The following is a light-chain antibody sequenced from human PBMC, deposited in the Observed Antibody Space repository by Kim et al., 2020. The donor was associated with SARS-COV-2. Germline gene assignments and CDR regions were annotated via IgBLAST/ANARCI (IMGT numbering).Light chain of an antibody. Sequence: DVILTQSPPSLPVILGQPASISCRSSEGLVHSDGSTYLNWFHQRPGQSPRRLIYMVSNRDSGIPDRFSGSGSGTDFTLKISRVEAEDVGVFYCMQGTHWPRTFGQGTKQEIK. V-gene: IGKV2-30*02. CDR3: MQGTHWPRT. CDR2: MVS. CDR1: EGLVHSDGSTY. J-gene: IGKJ2*01.